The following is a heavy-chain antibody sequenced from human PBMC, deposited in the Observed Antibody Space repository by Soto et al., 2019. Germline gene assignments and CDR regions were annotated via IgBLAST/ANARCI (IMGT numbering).Heavy chain of an antibody. D-gene: IGHD2-2*02. Sequence: PGESLKISCNGSGYSFTSYWIGWVRQMPGKGLEWMGIIYLGDSDTRYSPSFQGQVTISADKSISTAYLQWSSLKASDTAMYYCARQTYCSSTSCYTVDSWGQGTLVTVS. CDR2: IYLGDSDT. J-gene: IGHJ4*02. CDR1: GYSFTSYW. V-gene: IGHV5-51*01. CDR3: ARQTYCSSTSCYTVDS.